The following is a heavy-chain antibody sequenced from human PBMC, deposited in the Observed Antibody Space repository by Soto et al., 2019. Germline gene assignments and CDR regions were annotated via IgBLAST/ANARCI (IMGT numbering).Heavy chain of an antibody. V-gene: IGHV3-30*18. CDR3: AKRGGSSPPHYYYYNGMDV. CDR1: GFIFSSYG. CDR2: ISYDGSNK. Sequence: QVQLVESGGGVVQPGRSLRLSCAASGFIFSSYGMHWVRQAPGKGLEWVAVISYDGSNKYYADSVKGRFTISRDHSKNTLYLQVNSMRAEDTAVYYCAKRGGSSPPHYYYYNGMDVWGQGTTVTASS. D-gene: IGHD1-26*01. J-gene: IGHJ6*02.